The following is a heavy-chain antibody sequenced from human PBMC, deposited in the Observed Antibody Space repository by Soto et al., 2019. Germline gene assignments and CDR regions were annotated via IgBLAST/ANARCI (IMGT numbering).Heavy chain of an antibody. CDR3: ARGEMATSWP. Sequence: QVQLQESGPGLVKTSETLSLTCTVSGGSISSSYWSWIRQPPGKGLEWIGYIYYSGSTNYNPSLKSLVTIAVGTSKNQFSLKLSSVTAADTAVYYCARGEMATSWPWGQGTLVTVSS. CDR2: IYYSGST. V-gene: IGHV4-59*01. CDR1: GGSISSSY. D-gene: IGHD5-12*01. J-gene: IGHJ4*02.